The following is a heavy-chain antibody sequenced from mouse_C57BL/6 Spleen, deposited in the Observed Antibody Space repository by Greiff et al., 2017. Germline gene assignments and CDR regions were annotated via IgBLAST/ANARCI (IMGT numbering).Heavy chain of an antibody. V-gene: IGHV1-15*01. CDR1: GYTFTDYE. D-gene: IGHD1-1*01. CDR3: TRRRGRITTGVPNWYFDV. J-gene: IGHJ1*03. Sequence: LVESGAELVRPGASVTLSCKASGYTFTDYEMHWVKQTPVHGLEWIGAIDPETGGTAYNQKFKGKAILTADKSSSTAYMELRSLTSEDSAVYYCTRRRGRITTGVPNWYFDVWGTGTTVTVSS. CDR2: IDPETGGT.